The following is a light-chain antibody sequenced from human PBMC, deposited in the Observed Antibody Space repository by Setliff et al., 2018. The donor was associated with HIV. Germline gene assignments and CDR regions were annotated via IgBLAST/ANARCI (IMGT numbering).Light chain of an antibody. CDR2: GVS. Sequence: QSALAQPASVSGSPGQSIAISCTGTSNDIGTYDYVSWYQQHPGGAPKLLIFGVSNRPSGVSDRFSGSKSGNTASLTISGLQAEDEADYYCSSGTSSSTPYVFGTGTKITVL. V-gene: IGLV2-14*03. CDR3: SSGTSSSTPYV. CDR1: SNDIGTYDY. J-gene: IGLJ1*01.